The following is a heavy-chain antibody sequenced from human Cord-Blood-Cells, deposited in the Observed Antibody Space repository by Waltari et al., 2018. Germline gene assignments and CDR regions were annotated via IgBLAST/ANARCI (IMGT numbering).Heavy chain of an antibody. CDR2: ISSSISYI. J-gene: IGHJ4*02. CDR3: ARGLNWNFDY. Sequence: EVQLVESGGGLVKPGGSLRISCAASGFTFSSYSMNWVRQAPGKGLEWVSSISSSISYIYYADSVKGRFTISRDNAKNSLYLQMNSLRAEDTAVYYCARGLNWNFDYWGQGTLVTVSS. CDR1: GFTFSSYS. D-gene: IGHD1-20*01. V-gene: IGHV3-21*01.